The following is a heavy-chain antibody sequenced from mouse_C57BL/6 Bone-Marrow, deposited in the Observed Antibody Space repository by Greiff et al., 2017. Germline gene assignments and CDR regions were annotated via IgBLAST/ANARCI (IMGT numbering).Heavy chain of an antibody. CDR2: IDPSDSYT. Sequence: QVQLQQPGAELVKPGASVKLSCKASGYTFTSYWMQWVKQRPGQGLEWIGEIDPSDSYTNYNQKFKGKATLTVDTSSSTAYMQLSSLTSEDSAVYYCARDTTTVVATFDYWGQGTTLTLSS. CDR1: GYTFTSYW. CDR3: ARDTTTVVATFDY. J-gene: IGHJ2*01. D-gene: IGHD1-1*01. V-gene: IGHV1-50*01.